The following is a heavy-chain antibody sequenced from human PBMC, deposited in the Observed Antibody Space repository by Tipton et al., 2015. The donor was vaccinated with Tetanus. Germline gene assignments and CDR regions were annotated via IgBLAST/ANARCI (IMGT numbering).Heavy chain of an antibody. V-gene: IGHV4-31*03. CDR3: ARTGPVAGTVRDAFDI. D-gene: IGHD6-19*01. CDR1: GDSFSGGGY. J-gene: IGHJ3*02. CDR2: IYYSGHT. Sequence: TLSLTCTVSGDSFSGGGYWTWIRQHPGKGLEWIGYIYYSGHTHYNPSLKSRVTISVDTSKNQFSLKLSSVTAADTAVYYCARTGPVAGTVRDAFDIWGQGTMVTVSS.